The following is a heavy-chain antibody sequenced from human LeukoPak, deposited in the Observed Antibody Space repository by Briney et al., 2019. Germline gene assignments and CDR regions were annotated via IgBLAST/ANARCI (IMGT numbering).Heavy chain of an antibody. CDR1: GFTFDDYA. V-gene: IGHV3-43*02. CDR2: ISGDGGST. J-gene: IGHJ4*02. Sequence: GGSLRLSCAASGFTFDDYAMHWVRQAPGKGLERVSLISGDGGSTYYADSVKGRFTISSDNSKNSLYLQMNSLRTEDTALYYCAKELREWELPTYYFDYWGQGTLVTVSS. CDR3: AKELREWELPTYYFDY. D-gene: IGHD1-26*01.